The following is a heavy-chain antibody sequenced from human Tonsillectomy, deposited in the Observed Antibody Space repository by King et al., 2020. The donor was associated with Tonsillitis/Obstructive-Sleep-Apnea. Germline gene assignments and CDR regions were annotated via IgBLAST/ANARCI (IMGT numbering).Heavy chain of an antibody. CDR1: GFTFSSYA. J-gene: IGHJ4*02. CDR3: AKGVASYSSGWYYFDC. CDR2: ISGSGGST. V-gene: IGHV3-23*04. Sequence: VQLVESGGGLVQPGGSLRLSCAASGFTFSSYAMSWVRQAPGKGLEWVSTISGSGGSTYYADSVKGRFTISRDNSKNTLYLQMNSLRAEETAVYYCAKGVASYSSGWYYFDCWGQGSLVTVSS. D-gene: IGHD6-19*01.